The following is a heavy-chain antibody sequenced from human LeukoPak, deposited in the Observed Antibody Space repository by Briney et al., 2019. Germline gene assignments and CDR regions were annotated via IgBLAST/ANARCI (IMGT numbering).Heavy chain of an antibody. V-gene: IGHV4-34*01. Sequence: SETLSLTCAVYGGSFSGYYWSWIRQPPGKGLEWIGEINHSGSTNYNPSLKSRVTISVDTSKNQFSLKLSSVTAADTAVYYCARVNLAAAVESWGQGTLVTVSS. CDR2: INHSGST. CDR3: ARVNLAAAVES. D-gene: IGHD6-13*01. CDR1: GGSFSGYY. J-gene: IGHJ4*02.